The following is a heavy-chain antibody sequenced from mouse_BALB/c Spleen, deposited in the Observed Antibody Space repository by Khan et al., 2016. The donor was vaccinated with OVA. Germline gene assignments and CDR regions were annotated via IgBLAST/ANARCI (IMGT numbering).Heavy chain of an antibody. D-gene: IGHD3-1*01. CDR3: ARGGSSGPAWFTS. Sequence: EVELVESGPGLVKPSQSLSLTCSVTGYSITSGYFWNWIRQFPGNKLEWMGYIRYDGDYNYNPSLKNRISIIRDTSTNQFFMRLTSVTPEDTATYYCARGGSSGPAWFTSWGQGTLLTVSA. CDR2: IRYDGDY. J-gene: IGHJ3*01. CDR1: GYSITSGYF. V-gene: IGHV3-6*02.